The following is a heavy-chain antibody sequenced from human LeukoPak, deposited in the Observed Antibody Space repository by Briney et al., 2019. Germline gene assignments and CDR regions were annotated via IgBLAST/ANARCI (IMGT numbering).Heavy chain of an antibody. Sequence: GGSLRLSCAASGFTFNNNAMSWVRQAPGKGLEWVSVISGSGGSTYYADSVKGRFTISRDNSKNTLSLQMNSLRAEDTAVYYCAKDGRWEAVTVPPSDYWGQGTLVTVSS. J-gene: IGHJ4*02. CDR3: AKDGRWEAVTVPPSDY. D-gene: IGHD1-26*01. CDR2: ISGSGGST. V-gene: IGHV3-23*01. CDR1: GFTFNNNA.